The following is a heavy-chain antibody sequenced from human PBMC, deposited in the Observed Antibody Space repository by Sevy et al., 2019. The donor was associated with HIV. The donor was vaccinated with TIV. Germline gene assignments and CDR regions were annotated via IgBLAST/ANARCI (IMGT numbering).Heavy chain of an antibody. CDR3: AKDRWAARLGYYGMDV. Sequence: GGSLRLSCAASGFTCSSYGMHWVRQAPGKGLEWVAVISYDGSNKYYADSVKGRFTISSDNSKNTLYLQMNSLRAEDTAVYYCAKDRWAARLGYYGMDVWGQGTTVTLSS. CDR1: GFTCSSYG. V-gene: IGHV3-30*18. J-gene: IGHJ6*02. CDR2: ISYDGSNK. D-gene: IGHD6-6*01.